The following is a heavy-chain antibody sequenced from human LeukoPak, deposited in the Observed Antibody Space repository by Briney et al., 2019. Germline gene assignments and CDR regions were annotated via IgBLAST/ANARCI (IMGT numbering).Heavy chain of an antibody. CDR3: EAITGTLFDY. D-gene: IGHD1-20*01. V-gene: IGHV1-69*04. Sequence: ASVKVSCKASGGTFSSYAISWVRQAPGQGLEWMGRIIPILGIANYAQKFQGRVTITADKSTSTASMELSSLRSEDTAVYYCEAITGTLFDYWGQGTLVTVSS. CDR1: GGTFSSYA. J-gene: IGHJ4*02. CDR2: IIPILGIA.